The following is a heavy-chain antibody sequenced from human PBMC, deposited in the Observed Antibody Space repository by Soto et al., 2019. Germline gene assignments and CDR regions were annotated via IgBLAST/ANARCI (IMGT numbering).Heavy chain of an antibody. CDR1: GGSISSSSYH. CDR2: IYYSGTT. D-gene: IGHD6-19*01. J-gene: IGHJ4*02. CDR3: ARSISVAMDF. Sequence: SETLSLTCTVSGGSISSSSYHWGWIRQPPGKGPEWIGSIYYSGTTYYNPSLKSRVTISVDTSKNQFSLKLSSVTAADTAVYYCARSISVAMDFWGQGTLVTVSS. V-gene: IGHV4-39*01.